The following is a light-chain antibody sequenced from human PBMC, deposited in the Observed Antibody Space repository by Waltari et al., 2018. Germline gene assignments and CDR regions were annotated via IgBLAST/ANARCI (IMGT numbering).Light chain of an antibody. CDR2: AAF. CDR3: QQFKAYSLT. V-gene: IGKV1-9*01. CDR1: QDISSY. J-gene: IGKJ5*01. Sequence: IQLTQSPSSLSASVGDTVTITCRASQDISSYLAWYQQKPEKAPKILISAAFTLQSGVPPRFSGRGSGADFTLAISSLQPEDFTTYYCQQFKAYSLTVGQGTRREIK.